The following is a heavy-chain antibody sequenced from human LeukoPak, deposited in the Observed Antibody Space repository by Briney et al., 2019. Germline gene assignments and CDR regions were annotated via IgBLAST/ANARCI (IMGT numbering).Heavy chain of an antibody. Sequence: SETLSLTCTVSGGSISSSSYYWGWIRQPPGKGLEWIGSIYYSGSTYYNPSLKSRVTISVDTSKNQFSLKLSSVTAADTAVYYCARLVVPAAPFDPWGQGTLVTVSS. CDR3: ARLVVPAAPFDP. CDR1: GGSISSSSYY. J-gene: IGHJ5*02. CDR2: IYYSGST. D-gene: IGHD2-2*01. V-gene: IGHV4-39*01.